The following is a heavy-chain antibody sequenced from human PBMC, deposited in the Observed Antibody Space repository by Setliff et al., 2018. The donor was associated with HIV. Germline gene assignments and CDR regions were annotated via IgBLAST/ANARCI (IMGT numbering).Heavy chain of an antibody. CDR1: GGSITSSY. D-gene: IGHD6-19*01. CDR2: MHTSGNT. Sequence: LSLTCTVSGGSITSSYWSWIRQPAGKGLEWIGRMHTSGNTNYNPSLKSRVTMSVDMSKNQFSLKLTSVSAADTAVYFCARGGTVSADFDSWGQGTLVTVSS. CDR3: ARGGTVSADFDS. J-gene: IGHJ4*02. V-gene: IGHV4-4*07.